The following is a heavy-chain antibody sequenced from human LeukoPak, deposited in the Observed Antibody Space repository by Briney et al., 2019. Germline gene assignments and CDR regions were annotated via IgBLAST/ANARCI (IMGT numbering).Heavy chain of an antibody. D-gene: IGHD5-12*01. Sequence: GGTLRGSCAASGFTGSSYGMQGFRKTQKKGLEWVAAISNDGSNKYYADSVKGRFTISRDNSKNTLFLQMNSLRAEDTAVYYCAKVDIVATIDARRLVDYWGQGTLVTVSS. CDR3: AKVDIVATIDARRLVDY. V-gene: IGHV3-30*04. CDR2: ISNDGSNK. J-gene: IGHJ4*02. CDR1: GFTGSSYG.